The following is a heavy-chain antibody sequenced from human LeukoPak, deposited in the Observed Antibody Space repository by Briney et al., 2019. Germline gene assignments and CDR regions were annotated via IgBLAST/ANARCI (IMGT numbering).Heavy chain of an antibody. Sequence: SETLSLTCTVSGGSISSYYWSWLRQPPGKGLEWIGYAYYSGSTNYNPSLKSRVTISVDTSKNHFSLTLSSVTAADTAMYYCARHGEQWLVQGVGYYYYGMDVWGQGTTVTVSS. CDR1: GGSISSYY. CDR2: AYYSGST. J-gene: IGHJ6*02. D-gene: IGHD6-19*01. CDR3: ARHGEQWLVQGVGYYYYGMDV. V-gene: IGHV4-59*08.